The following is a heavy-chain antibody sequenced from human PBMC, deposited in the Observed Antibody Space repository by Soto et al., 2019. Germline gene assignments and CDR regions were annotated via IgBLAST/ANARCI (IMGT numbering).Heavy chain of an antibody. J-gene: IGHJ4*02. V-gene: IGHV3-23*01. CDR1: GFTFSSYA. CDR3: AKDSGPIPPSYDSSGYSFDY. D-gene: IGHD3-22*01. Sequence: GGSLRLSCAASGFTFSSYAMSWVRQAPGKGLEWVSAISGSGGSTYYADSVKGRFTISRDNSKNTLYLQMNSLRAEDTAVYYCAKDSGPIPPSYDSSGYSFDYWGQGTLVTVSS. CDR2: ISGSGGST.